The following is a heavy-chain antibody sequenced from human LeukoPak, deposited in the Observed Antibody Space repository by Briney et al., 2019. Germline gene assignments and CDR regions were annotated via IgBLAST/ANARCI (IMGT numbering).Heavy chain of an antibody. Sequence: ASVKVSCKASGYTFTSYYMHWVRQAPGQGLEWMGVIYPSGGSTSYAQKFQGRVTMTSDTSTSTVYMELSSLRSEDTAVYYCASSSGGSYEDWFDPWGQGTLVTVSS. CDR1: GYTFTSYY. J-gene: IGHJ5*02. V-gene: IGHV1-46*01. D-gene: IGHD1-26*01. CDR2: IYPSGGST. CDR3: ASSSGGSYEDWFDP.